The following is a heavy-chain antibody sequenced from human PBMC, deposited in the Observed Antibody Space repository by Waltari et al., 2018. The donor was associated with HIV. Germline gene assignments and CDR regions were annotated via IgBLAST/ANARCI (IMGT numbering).Heavy chain of an antibody. CDR2: MNPNSGNT. D-gene: IGHD2-2*01. CDR3: ARGLGYCSSTSCPLTDNWFDP. Sequence: QVQLVQSGAEVKKPGASVKVSCKASGYTFTSYDINWVRQATGQGLEWMGWMNPNSGNTGYAQKCQGRVTMTRNTSISTAYMELSSLRSEDTAVYYCARGLGYCSSTSCPLTDNWFDPWGQGTLVTVSS. V-gene: IGHV1-8*01. CDR1: GYTFTSYD. J-gene: IGHJ5*02.